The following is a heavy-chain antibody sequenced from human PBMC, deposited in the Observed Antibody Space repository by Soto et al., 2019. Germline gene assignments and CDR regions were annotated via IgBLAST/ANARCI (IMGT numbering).Heavy chain of an antibody. CDR2: ISSSSRTI. Sequence: GGSLRLXCAASGFTFSSYSMNWVRQAPGKGLEWVSYISSSSRTIYYADSVKGRFTISRDNAKNSLYLQMNSLRAEDTAVYYCARDRFDYYDSSGYWRFDPWGQGTLVTVSS. V-gene: IGHV3-48*01. CDR3: ARDRFDYYDSSGYWRFDP. J-gene: IGHJ5*02. CDR1: GFTFSSYS. D-gene: IGHD3-22*01.